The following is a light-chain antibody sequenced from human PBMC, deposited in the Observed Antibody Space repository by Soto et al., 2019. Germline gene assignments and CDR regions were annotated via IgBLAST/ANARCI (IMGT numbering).Light chain of an antibody. V-gene: IGKV1-5*01. CDR2: DAS. CDR3: QQYYSYSK. Sequence: IQMTQYPSTLSGSVGDRVTITCRASQTISSWLAWYQQKPGKAPKLLIYDASSLESGVPSRFSGSGSGTEFTLTISSLQPDDFATYYCQQYYSYSKFGQVTNLDIK. CDR1: QTISSW. J-gene: IGKJ1*01.